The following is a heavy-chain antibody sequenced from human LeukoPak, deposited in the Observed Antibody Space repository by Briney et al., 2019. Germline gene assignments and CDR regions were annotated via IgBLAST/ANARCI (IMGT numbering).Heavy chain of an antibody. V-gene: IGHV3-74*01. D-gene: IGHD3-22*01. J-gene: IGHJ4*02. CDR1: GFTFSRYW. CDR2: IISDGSYT. CDR3: AREFADYYDSSDSFGY. Sequence: GGSLRLSCAASGFTFSRYWMHWVRQAPGKGLVWVSRIISDGSYTFYADSVKGRFTISRDNARNTLYLQMNSLRAEDTAVYYCAREFADYYDSSDSFGYWGQGTLVTVPS.